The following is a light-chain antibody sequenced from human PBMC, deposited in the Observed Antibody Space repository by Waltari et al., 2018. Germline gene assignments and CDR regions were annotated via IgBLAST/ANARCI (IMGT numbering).Light chain of an antibody. V-gene: IGLV2-14*01. CDR1: SRALGGYNS. Sequence: QSAPTQPASVSGSPRQSITISCPGTSRALGGYNSVSCYQQHPGKAPKLMIYEVSNRPSGVSNRFSGSKSGNTASLTISGLQAEDEADYYCSSYTSSSTVVFGGGTKLTVL. J-gene: IGLJ2*01. CDR2: EVS. CDR3: SSYTSSSTVV.